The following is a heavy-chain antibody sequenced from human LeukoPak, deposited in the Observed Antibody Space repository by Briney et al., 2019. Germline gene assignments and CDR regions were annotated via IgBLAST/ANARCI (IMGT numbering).Heavy chain of an antibody. CDR3: ARIVATPWDAFDI. V-gene: IGHV3-48*04. CDR1: GFTFNSYS. J-gene: IGHJ3*02. Sequence: GGSLRLSCAASGFTFNSYSINWVRQAPGKGLEWVSYISSSSSTIYYADSVKGRFTISRDNAKNSLYLQMNSLRAEDTAVYYCARIVATPWDAFDIWGQGTMVTVSS. CDR2: ISSSSSTI. D-gene: IGHD5-12*01.